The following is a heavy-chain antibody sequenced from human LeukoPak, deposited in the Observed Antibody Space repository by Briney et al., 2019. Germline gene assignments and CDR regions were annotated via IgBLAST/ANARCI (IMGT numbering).Heavy chain of an antibody. Sequence: PGGSLRLSCAASGFTFRNYWMGWVRQAPGKGLEWEANTKPDGSAEYYADSVRGRFTTSRDNANNFLYLQTNSLRAEHTAVYYCARDAGLNTNIAYSGQGTLVTAYS. J-gene: IGHJ4*02. CDR3: ARDAGLNTNIAY. D-gene: IGHD1/OR15-1a*01. CDR2: TKPDGSAE. V-gene: IGHV3-7*01. CDR1: GFTFRNYW.